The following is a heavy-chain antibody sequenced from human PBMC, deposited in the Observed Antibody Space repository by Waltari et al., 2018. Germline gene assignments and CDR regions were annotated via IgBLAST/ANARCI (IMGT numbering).Heavy chain of an antibody. Sequence: EVQLVQSGAEVKKPGESLKISCKGSGYSFTSYWIGWVRQMPGKGLEWMGIIYPGDSDTRYSPSVQGQVTISADKSISTAYLQWSSLKASDTAMYYCARHGRALGDFWSGYPYWGQGTLVTVSS. CDR2: IYPGDSDT. CDR1: GYSFTSYW. J-gene: IGHJ4*02. V-gene: IGHV5-51*01. CDR3: ARHGRALGDFWSGYPY. D-gene: IGHD3-3*01.